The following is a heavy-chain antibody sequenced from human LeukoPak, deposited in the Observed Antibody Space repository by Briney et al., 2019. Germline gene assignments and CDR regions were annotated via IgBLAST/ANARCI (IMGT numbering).Heavy chain of an antibody. D-gene: IGHD3-10*01. CDR2: IYHSGST. CDR1: GGSMSSGGYS. V-gene: IGHV4-30-2*01. Sequence: PSETLSLTCAVSGGSMSSGGYSWSWIRQPPGKGLEWIGYIYHSGSTYYNPSLKSRVTISVDRSRNQFSLKLSSVTAADTAVYYCARVGYYGSGAQRDWFDPWGQGTLVTVSS. CDR3: ARVGYYGSGAQRDWFDP. J-gene: IGHJ5*02.